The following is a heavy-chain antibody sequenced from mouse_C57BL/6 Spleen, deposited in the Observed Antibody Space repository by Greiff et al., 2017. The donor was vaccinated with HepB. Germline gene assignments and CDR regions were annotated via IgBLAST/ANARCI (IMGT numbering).Heavy chain of an antibody. CDR2: ISSGSSTI. V-gene: IGHV5-17*01. Sequence: EVQLVESGGGLVKPGGSLKLSCAASGFTFSDYGMHWVRQAPEKGLEWVAYISSGSSTIYYADTVKGRFTISRDNAKNTLFLQMTSLRSEDTAMYYCARTIYYYGSSYVGYFDVWGTGTTVTVSS. J-gene: IGHJ1*03. CDR3: ARTIYYYGSSYVGYFDV. CDR1: GFTFSDYG. D-gene: IGHD1-1*01.